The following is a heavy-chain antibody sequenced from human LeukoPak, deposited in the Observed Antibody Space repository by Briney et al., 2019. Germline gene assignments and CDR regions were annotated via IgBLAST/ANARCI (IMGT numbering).Heavy chain of an antibody. CDR3: ARDDPTET. Sequence: QPGRSLRLSCAASGFTFSSYGMHWVRQAPGKGLEWVAVISYDGSNKYYADSVKGRYTISRDNSKNTLYLQMNSLRAEDTAVYYCARDDPTETWGQGTLVTVSS. V-gene: IGHV3-30*03. J-gene: IGHJ5*02. CDR1: GFTFSSYG. D-gene: IGHD1-26*01. CDR2: ISYDGSNK.